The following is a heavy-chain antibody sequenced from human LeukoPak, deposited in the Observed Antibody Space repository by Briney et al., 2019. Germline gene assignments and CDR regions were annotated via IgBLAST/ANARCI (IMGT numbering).Heavy chain of an antibody. D-gene: IGHD3-22*01. V-gene: IGHV3-23*01. CDR2: ISGSGGST. CDR3: ASRAFDSSGYQDDAFDI. J-gene: IGHJ3*02. Sequence: PGGSLRLSCAASGFTFSSYAMSWVRQAPGKGLEWVSAISGSGGSTYYADSVKGRFTISRDNSKNTLYLQMNSLRAEDTAVYYCASRAFDSSGYQDDAFDIWGQGTMVTVSS. CDR1: GFTFSSYA.